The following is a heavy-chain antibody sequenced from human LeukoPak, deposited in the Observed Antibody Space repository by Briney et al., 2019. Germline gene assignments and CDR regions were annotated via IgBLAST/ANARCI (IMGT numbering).Heavy chain of an antibody. J-gene: IGHJ4*02. Sequence: PSETLCLTCTVSGGSISSYYWSWIRQPPGKGLEWIGYIYYGGSTNYNPSLKSRVTISVDTSKNQFSLKLSSVTAADTAVYYCARGKTDWGQGTLVTVSS. CDR2: IYYGGST. V-gene: IGHV4-59*01. CDR1: GGSISSYY. CDR3: ARGKTD.